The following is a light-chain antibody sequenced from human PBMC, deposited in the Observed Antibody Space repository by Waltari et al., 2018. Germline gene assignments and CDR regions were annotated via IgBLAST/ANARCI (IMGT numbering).Light chain of an antibody. CDR1: QGISSY. CDR3: QQYHNYPF. J-gene: IGKJ4*01. V-gene: IGKV1-8*01. Sequence: AIRITQSQSSLSASTGDRVPITCRASQGISSYLAWYQQKPGKAPKLLIYGASTLQSGVPSRFSGSGSGTDFTLTISCLQSEDFATYYCQQYHNYPFFGGGTRVEIK. CDR2: GAS.